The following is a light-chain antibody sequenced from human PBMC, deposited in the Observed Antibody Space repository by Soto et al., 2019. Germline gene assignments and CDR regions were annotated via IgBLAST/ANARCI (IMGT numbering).Light chain of an antibody. CDR1: QNIDTW. CDR2: KTS. CDR3: QQYVSYPLT. Sequence: DIQMTQSPSTLSASVGDRVTVTCRASQNIDTWLAWYQRKPGKAPNLLIYKTSTLESGVPSRFSGSGSGTEFTLTISSLQPDDFVTYYCQQYVSYPLTFGQGTKLEIK. J-gene: IGKJ2*01. V-gene: IGKV1-5*03.